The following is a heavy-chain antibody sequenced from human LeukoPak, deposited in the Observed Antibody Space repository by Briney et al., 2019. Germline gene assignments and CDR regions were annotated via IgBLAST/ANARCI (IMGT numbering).Heavy chain of an antibody. CDR1: GYSFTSYW. CDR2: IYPGDSDT. CDR3: ARQDIATDALYYFDY. D-gene: IGHD6-13*01. V-gene: IGHV5-51*01. Sequence: GESLKISCKGSGYSFTSYWIGWVRHMPEKGLEWMGIIYPGDSDTRYSPSFQGQVTISADKSISTAYLQWSSLKASDTAMYYCARQDIATDALYYFDYWGQGTLVTVSS. J-gene: IGHJ4*02.